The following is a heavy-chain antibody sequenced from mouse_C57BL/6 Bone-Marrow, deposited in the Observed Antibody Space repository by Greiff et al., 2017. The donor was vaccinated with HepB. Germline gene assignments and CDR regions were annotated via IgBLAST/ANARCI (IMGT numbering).Heavy chain of an antibody. V-gene: IGHV5-17*01. CDR2: ISSGSSTI. CDR3: AYPDYCGSSTVFAY. D-gene: IGHD1-1*01. J-gene: IGHJ3*01. CDR1: GFTFSDYG. Sequence: EVQLVESGGGLVKPGGSLKLSCAASGFTFSDYGMYWVRQATAKGLEWVEYISSGSSTIYYADTVKGRFTISRDNAKNTLFLQMTSLRSEDTAMYYCAYPDYCGSSTVFAYWGQGTLVTVSA.